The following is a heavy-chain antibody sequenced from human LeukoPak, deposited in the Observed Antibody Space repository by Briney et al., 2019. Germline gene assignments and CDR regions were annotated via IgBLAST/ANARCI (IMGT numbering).Heavy chain of an antibody. Sequence: GGSLRLSCAASGFTFSSYGMHWVRQAPGKGLEWVAVISYDGSNKYYADSVKGRFTISRDNSKNTLYLQMNGLRAEDTAVYYCAKRILTGYRPGDSMDVWGKGTTVTVSS. CDR2: ISYDGSNK. CDR1: GFTFSSYG. J-gene: IGHJ6*04. V-gene: IGHV3-30*18. D-gene: IGHD3-9*01. CDR3: AKRILTGYRPGDSMDV.